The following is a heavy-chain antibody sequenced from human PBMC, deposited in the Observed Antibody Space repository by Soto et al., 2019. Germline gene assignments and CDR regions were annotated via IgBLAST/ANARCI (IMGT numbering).Heavy chain of an antibody. CDR3: ARNYYYYGMDV. J-gene: IGHJ6*02. V-gene: IGHV4-59*12. CDR1: GGSISSYY. CDR2: INHSGST. Sequence: SETLSLTCTVSGGSISSYYWSWIRQPPGKGLEWIGYINHSGSTNYNPSLKSRVTISVDTSKNQFSLKLSSVTAADTAVYYCARNYYYYGMDVWGQGTTVTVSS.